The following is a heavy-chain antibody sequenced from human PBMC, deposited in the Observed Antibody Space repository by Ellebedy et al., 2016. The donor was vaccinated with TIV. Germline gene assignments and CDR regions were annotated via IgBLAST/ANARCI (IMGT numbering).Heavy chain of an antibody. Sequence: GESLKISCIASGFTFSNYAMSWVRQAPGKGPEWGSRFGVSGDTTYYAESVKGRFTISRDNSKNTLSLQMNSLRAEDTAIYYCARGRSGTYIHHAFDSWGQGTLVTVSA. D-gene: IGHD2-2*02. J-gene: IGHJ4*02. CDR1: GFTFSNYA. CDR3: ARGRSGTYIHHAFDS. V-gene: IGHV3-23*01. CDR2: FGVSGDTT.